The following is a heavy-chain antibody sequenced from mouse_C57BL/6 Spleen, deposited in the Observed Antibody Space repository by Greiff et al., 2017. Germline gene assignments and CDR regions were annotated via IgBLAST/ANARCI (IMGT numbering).Heavy chain of an antibody. J-gene: IGHJ4*01. CDR3: ARDYVRAMDY. CDR2: IGSGGST. Sequence: QVQLQQSGPGLVQPSQSLSITCTVSGFSLTSYGVHWVRQSPGKGLEWLGVIGSGGSTDYNAAFISRLSISKDNSKSQVFFKMNSLQADDTAIYYCARDYVRAMDYWGQGTSVTVSS. D-gene: IGHD1-1*02. V-gene: IGHV2-2*01. CDR1: GFSLTSYG.